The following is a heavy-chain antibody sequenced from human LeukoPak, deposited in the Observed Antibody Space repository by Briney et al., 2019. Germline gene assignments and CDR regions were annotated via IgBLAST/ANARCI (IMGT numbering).Heavy chain of an antibody. CDR2: INHSGST. Sequence: KPSETLSLTCAVYGGSFSGYYWSWIHQPPGKGLEWTGEINHSGSTNYNPSLKSRVTISVDTSKNQFSLKLSSVTAADTAVYYCARQLAVAGMGLDPWGQGTLVTVSS. D-gene: IGHD6-19*01. CDR3: ARQLAVAGMGLDP. CDR1: GGSFSGYY. V-gene: IGHV4-34*01. J-gene: IGHJ5*02.